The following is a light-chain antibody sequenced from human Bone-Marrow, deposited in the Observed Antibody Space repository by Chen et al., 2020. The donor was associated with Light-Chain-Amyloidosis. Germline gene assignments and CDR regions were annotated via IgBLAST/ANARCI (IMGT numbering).Light chain of an antibody. V-gene: IGLV5-45*01. CDR3: MIWYNTAWV. CDR2: YKSDSDK. CDR1: RGSNVATYK. J-gene: IGLJ3*02. Sequence: QAVLTQPASLSASPGASASLPCTSRRGSNVATYKIYWDQQKPGSPPQYLLRYKSDSDKAQGSGVPSRFSFSRAASADAGILLLSGLQSEDEADYSCMIWYNTAWVFGGGTKLTVL.